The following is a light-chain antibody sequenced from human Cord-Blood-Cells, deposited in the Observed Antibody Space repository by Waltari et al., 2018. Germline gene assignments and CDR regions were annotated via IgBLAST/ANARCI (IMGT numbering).Light chain of an antibody. Sequence: EIVMTQSPATLSVSPGERATLSCRASQSVSSNLAWYQQQPGQAPRLLSYGASTRAPGIPARFSGSGAGTEFTLTISSLQSEDFAVYYCQQYNNWPPWTFGQGTKVEIK. CDR1: QSVSSN. CDR3: QQYNNWPPWT. V-gene: IGKV3-15*01. CDR2: GAS. J-gene: IGKJ1*01.